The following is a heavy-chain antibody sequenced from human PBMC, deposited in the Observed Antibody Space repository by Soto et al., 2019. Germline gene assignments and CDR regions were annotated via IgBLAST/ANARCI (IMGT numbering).Heavy chain of an antibody. Sequence: XSVKVSCKASGYIFSYYHIHWVRQAPGQGLEWLGRINPKSGGTSSAQKFQGWVTMTRDTSISTAYMELTRLRSDDTAVYFCARGHSTDCSNGVCSFFYNHEMDVWGQGTTVTVSS. D-gene: IGHD2-8*01. CDR2: INPKSGGT. CDR1: GYIFSYYH. J-gene: IGHJ6*02. V-gene: IGHV1-2*04. CDR3: ARGHSTDCSNGVCSFFYNHEMDV.